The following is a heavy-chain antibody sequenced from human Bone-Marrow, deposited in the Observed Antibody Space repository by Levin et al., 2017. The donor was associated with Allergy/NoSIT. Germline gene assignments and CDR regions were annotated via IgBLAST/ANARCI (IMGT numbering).Heavy chain of an antibody. CDR2: IYSGGTT. J-gene: IGHJ5*02. D-gene: IGHD3-9*01. CDR1: GGSIRSSDWY. CDR3: VRYQPLLYGWFDP. V-gene: IGHV4-39*01. Sequence: HSQTLSLTCSVSGGSIRSSDWYWGWIRQPPGKGLEWIGNIYSGGTTYYKPSLKSRITISIDTSKNQFFLKLTSVTAADTAVYYCVRYQPLLYGWFDPWGQGTLVTVSS.